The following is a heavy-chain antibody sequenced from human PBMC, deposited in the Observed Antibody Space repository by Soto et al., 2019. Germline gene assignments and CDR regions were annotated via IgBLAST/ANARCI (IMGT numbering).Heavy chain of an antibody. V-gene: IGHV4-59*01. CDR2: IYYSGST. J-gene: IGHJ1*01. CDR3: ASAATYYYDGSGYFQH. Sequence: SETLSLTCTVSGGSISSYYWSWIRQPPGKGLEWIGYIYYSGSTNYNPSLKSRVTISVDTSKNQFSLKLSSVTAADTAVYYCASAATYYYDGSGYFQHWGQGTLVTVS. D-gene: IGHD3-22*01. CDR1: GGSISSYY.